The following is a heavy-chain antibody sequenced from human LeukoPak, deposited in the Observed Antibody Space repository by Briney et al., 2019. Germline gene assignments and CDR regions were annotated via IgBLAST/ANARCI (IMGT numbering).Heavy chain of an antibody. D-gene: IGHD1-26*01. J-gene: IGHJ5*02. CDR2: ISSSSSYI. CDR3: ARDRWEPPDP. CDR1: GFTFSSDS. Sequence: GGSLRLSCAASGFTFSSDSMNWVRQAPGKGREWVSSISSSSSYIYYADSVKGRFTISRDNAKNSLYLQMNSLRAEDTAVYYCARDRWEPPDPWGQGTLVTVSS. V-gene: IGHV3-21*01.